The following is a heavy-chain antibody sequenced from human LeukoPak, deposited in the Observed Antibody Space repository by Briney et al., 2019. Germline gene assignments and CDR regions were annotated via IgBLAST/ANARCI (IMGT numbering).Heavy chain of an antibody. Sequence: SGGSLRLSCAASGFTFSSYAMHWVRQAPGKGLEWVAVISYDGSNKYYADSVKGRFTISRDNSKNTLYLQMNSLRAEDTAVYYCARPLIVGATTDLDVWGQGTTVTVSS. J-gene: IGHJ6*02. V-gene: IGHV3-30-3*01. CDR3: ARPLIVGATTDLDV. CDR2: ISYDGSNK. CDR1: GFTFSSYA. D-gene: IGHD1-26*01.